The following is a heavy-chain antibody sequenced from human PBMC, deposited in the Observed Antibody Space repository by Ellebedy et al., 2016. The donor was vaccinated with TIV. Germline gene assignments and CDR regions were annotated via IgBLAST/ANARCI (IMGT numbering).Heavy chain of an antibody. J-gene: IGHJ6*02. CDR2: IYPGDSDT. CDR1: GYSFTSYW. D-gene: IGHD2-2*01. V-gene: IGHV5-51*01. CDR3: ARRIDCSSTSCNVRYPDYYYYGMDV. Sequence: PGGSLRLSCKGSGYSFTSYWIGWVRQMPGKGLEWMAIIYPGDSDTRYSPSFQGQVTISADKSISTAYLQWSSLKASDTAMYYRARRIDCSSTSCNVRYPDYYYYGMDVWGQGTTVTVSS.